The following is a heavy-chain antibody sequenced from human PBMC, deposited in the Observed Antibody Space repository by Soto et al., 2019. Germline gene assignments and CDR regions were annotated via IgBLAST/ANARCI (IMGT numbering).Heavy chain of an antibody. Sequence: PSETLSLTCTVSGGSIISYYWSWIRQPPWKGLEWIGNIYYSGSTYYKPSLKSRATISVDTSKNQFSPRLGSVTAADTAVYYCARHELWLRYWGQGTLVTSPQ. V-gene: IGHV4-59*04. J-gene: IGHJ4*02. D-gene: IGHD5-18*01. CDR2: IYYSGST. CDR3: ARHELWLRY. CDR1: GGSIISYY.